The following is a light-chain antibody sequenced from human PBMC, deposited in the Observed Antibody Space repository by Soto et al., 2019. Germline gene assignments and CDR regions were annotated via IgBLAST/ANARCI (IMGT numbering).Light chain of an antibody. Sequence: QSVLTQPACVSASPGQSITIPCTGTSSDVGAYNYVSWFQQHPGKAPTLIISEVSNRPSGVSNRFSGSKSGNAASLTISGLQAEDEADYFCFSFTTDWTHVFGTGTKVTVL. CDR2: EVS. CDR1: SSDVGAYNY. J-gene: IGLJ1*01. V-gene: IGLV2-14*01. CDR3: FSFTTDWTHV.